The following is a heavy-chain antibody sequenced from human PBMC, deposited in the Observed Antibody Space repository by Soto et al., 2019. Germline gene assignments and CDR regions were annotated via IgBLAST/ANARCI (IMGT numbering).Heavy chain of an antibody. CDR1: GFTFSSYW. CDR2: IKQDGSEK. CDR3: ARDGVVVPTASRGHYYYYMDV. D-gene: IGHD3-3*01. V-gene: IGHV3-7*01. Sequence: GGSLRLSCAASGFTFSSYWMSWVRQAPGKGLEWVANIKQDGSEKYYVDSVKGRFTISRDNAKNSLYLQMNSLRAEDTAVYYCARDGVVVPTASRGHYYYYMDVWGKGTTVT. J-gene: IGHJ6*03.